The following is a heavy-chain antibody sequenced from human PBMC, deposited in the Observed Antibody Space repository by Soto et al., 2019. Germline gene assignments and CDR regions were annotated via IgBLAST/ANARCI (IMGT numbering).Heavy chain of an antibody. CDR3: ARGDYYDRRFDS. D-gene: IGHD3-22*01. J-gene: IGHJ4*02. CDR1: GFTVSSNY. CDR2: IYSGGST. V-gene: IGHV3-53*01. Sequence: PGGSLRLSCAASGFTVSSNYMSWVRQATGKGLEWVSVIYSGGSTYYADSVKGRFTISRDNSKNTLYLQMNSLRAEDTAVYYCARGDYYDRRFDSWGQGTLVTVSS.